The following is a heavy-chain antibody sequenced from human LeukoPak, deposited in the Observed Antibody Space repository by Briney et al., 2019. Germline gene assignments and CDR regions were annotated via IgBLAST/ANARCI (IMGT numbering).Heavy chain of an antibody. Sequence: GGSLRLSCAASGFTFSSYAMHWVRQAPGKGLEWEAVISYDGSNKYYADSVKGRFTISRDNSKNTLYLQMNSLRAEDTAVYYCARSGSSPYFDYWGQGTLVTVSS. V-gene: IGHV3-30-3*01. CDR2: ISYDGSNK. CDR3: ARSGSSPYFDY. J-gene: IGHJ4*02. D-gene: IGHD1-26*01. CDR1: GFTFSSYA.